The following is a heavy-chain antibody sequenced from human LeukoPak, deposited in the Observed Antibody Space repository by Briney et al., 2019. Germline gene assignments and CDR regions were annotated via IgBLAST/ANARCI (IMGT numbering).Heavy chain of an antibody. J-gene: IGHJ4*02. CDR3: AKHPTRSYDFWSGYFIL. D-gene: IGHD3-3*01. Sequence: GGSLRLSCAASGFTFSSYAMSWVRQAPGKGLEWVSTISGSGDTTYYADSVKGRFTISRDNSKNTLYLQMNSLRAEDTAVYYCAKHPTRSYDFWSGYFILWGQGTLVAVSS. V-gene: IGHV3-23*01. CDR1: GFTFSSYA. CDR2: ISGSGDTT.